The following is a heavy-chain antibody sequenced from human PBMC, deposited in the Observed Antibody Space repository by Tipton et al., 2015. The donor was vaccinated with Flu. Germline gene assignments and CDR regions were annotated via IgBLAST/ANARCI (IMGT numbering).Heavy chain of an antibody. CDR1: GFTFSRYW. D-gene: IGHD2-15*01. J-gene: IGHJ4*02. CDR2: INSDGSSI. Sequence: SLRLSCAASGFTFSRYWMHWVRQAPGKGLVWVSRINSDGSSISYADSVKGRFTISRDNAKNTLYLQMNSLRAEDTAVYYCATLGYCSGGSCKPDYWGQGTLVTVSS. V-gene: IGHV3-74*01. CDR3: ATLGYCSGGSCKPDY.